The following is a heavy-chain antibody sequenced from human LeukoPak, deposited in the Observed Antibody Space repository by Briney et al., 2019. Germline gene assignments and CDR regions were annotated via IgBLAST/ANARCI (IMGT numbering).Heavy chain of an antibody. J-gene: IGHJ6*02. CDR3: TTDEDWNYARKDV. D-gene: IGHD1-7*01. CDR1: GFMFSSNW. Sequence: KPGGSLRLSCAASGFMFSSNWMSWVRQVPGKGLEWVGQTVSEIDGGTTDYAAPVKGRFTISRDDSKSTLYLQMDSLKIEDTAVYYCTTDEDWNYARKDVWGQGATVIVSS. CDR2: TVSEIDGGTT. V-gene: IGHV3-15*04.